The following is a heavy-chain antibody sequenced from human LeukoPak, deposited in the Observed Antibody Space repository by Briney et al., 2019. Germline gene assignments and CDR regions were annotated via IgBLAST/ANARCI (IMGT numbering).Heavy chain of an antibody. CDR1: GGSFRGNY. J-gene: IGHJ3*02. CDR3: ARHEIMVSYDAFDI. D-gene: IGHD3/OR15-3a*01. V-gene: IGHV4-39*01. Sequence: SATLSLTWAVFGGSFRGNYWGWIGKPQGKGREGIVSIYYSGSTYYNPSLKSRVTISVDTSKNQFSLKLSSVTAADTAVYYCARHEIMVSYDAFDIWGQGTMVTVSS. CDR2: IYYSGST.